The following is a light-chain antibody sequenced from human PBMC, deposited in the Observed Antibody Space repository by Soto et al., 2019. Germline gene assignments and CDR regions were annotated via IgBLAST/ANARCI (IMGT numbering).Light chain of an antibody. CDR2: VAS. CDR1: QSVNQK. Sequence: EIVLTQSPATLSVSPGERATLSCRASQSVNQKLGWYQQKPGQAPRLLIYVASYRATGIPARFSGSGSGTEYTLTISNLQAEDFAVSYCQQFNNWPHTFGQRTKVDIK. V-gene: IGKV3-15*01. J-gene: IGKJ2*01. CDR3: QQFNNWPHT.